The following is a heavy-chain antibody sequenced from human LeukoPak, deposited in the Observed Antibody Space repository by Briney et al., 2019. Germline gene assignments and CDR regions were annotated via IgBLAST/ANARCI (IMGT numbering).Heavy chain of an antibody. V-gene: IGHV3-7*03. CDR2: IKQDGSEK. CDR1: GFTFSSYW. Sequence: GGSLRLSCAASGFTFSSYWMQWVRQAPGKGLEWVANIKQDGSEKYYADSVKGRFIISRDNAKNALYLQMSSLRAEDTAIYYCVRRYFDYWGQGTLVTVSS. J-gene: IGHJ4*02. CDR3: VRRYFDY.